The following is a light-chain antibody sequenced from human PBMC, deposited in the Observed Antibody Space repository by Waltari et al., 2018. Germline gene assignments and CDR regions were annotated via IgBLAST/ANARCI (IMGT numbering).Light chain of an antibody. CDR2: SNN. Sequence: QSVLTQPPSASETPGQRVTISCSGSNSNLGSNYLYRYQQLPGTAPNLLIYSNNQRPSGVPDRFSASKSGTSASLAIDGLRSEDEAVYYCASWDDSHYVFGPGTQVTVL. CDR3: ASWDDSHYV. J-gene: IGLJ1*01. V-gene: IGLV1-47*01. CDR1: NSNLGSNY.